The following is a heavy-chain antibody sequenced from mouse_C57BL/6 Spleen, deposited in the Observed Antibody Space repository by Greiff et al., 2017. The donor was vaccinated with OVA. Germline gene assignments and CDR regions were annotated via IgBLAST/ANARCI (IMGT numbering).Heavy chain of an antibody. V-gene: IGHV1-42*01. J-gene: IGHJ2*01. CDR2: INPSTGGT. Sequence: VQLKESGPELVKPGASVKISCKASGYSFTGYYMNWVKQSPEKSLEWIGEINPSTGGTTYNQKFKAKATLTVDKSSSTAYMQLKSLTSEDSAVYYCARGGDYDEDYFDYWGQGTTLTVSS. CDR3: ARGGDYDEDYFDY. CDR1: GYSFTGYY. D-gene: IGHD2-4*01.